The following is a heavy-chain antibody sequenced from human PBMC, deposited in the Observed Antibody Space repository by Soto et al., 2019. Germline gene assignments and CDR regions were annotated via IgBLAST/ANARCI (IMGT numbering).Heavy chain of an antibody. CDR3: AWISRWLTLDY. CDR2: IYHSGST. D-gene: IGHD5-12*01. V-gene: IGHV4-30-2*01. CDR1: GGXISSGGYS. J-gene: IGHJ4*02. Sequence: SETLSLTCAVSGGXISSGGYSWSWIRQPPGKGLEWIGYIYHSGSTYYNPSLKSRVTISVDRSKNQFSLKLSSVTAADTAVHYCAWISRWLTLDYWGQGTLVTVS.